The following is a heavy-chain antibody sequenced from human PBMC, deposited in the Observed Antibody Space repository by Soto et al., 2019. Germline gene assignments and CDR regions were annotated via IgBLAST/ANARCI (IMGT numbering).Heavy chain of an antibody. V-gene: IGHV1-2*02. CDR2: INANSGGT. CDR1: GYTFTSYA. Sequence: SSVKVSCKAAGYTFTSYAMHWVRQAPGQRLEWMGWINANSGGTNYAQKFQGRVTMTRDTSISTAYMELSRLRSDDTAVYYCARDSGGSGSYYPDDWGPATVIIVST. CDR3: ARDSGGSGSYYPDD. D-gene: IGHD3-10*01. J-gene: IGHJ4*02.